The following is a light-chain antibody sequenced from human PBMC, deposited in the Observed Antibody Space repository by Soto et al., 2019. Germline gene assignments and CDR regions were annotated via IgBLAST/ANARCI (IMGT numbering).Light chain of an antibody. J-gene: IGKJ2*01. CDR3: QQSYRTPYT. V-gene: IGKV1-39*01. Sequence: TQMTQSASSLSASVGDRVTIACRASQDIDIYLSWYQQKQGKVPKLLIYDESTLQSGVPSRFSGSGYGTDFNLTINNLQTEDFATYYCQQSYRTPYTFGQGTKVDIK. CDR2: DES. CDR1: QDIDIY.